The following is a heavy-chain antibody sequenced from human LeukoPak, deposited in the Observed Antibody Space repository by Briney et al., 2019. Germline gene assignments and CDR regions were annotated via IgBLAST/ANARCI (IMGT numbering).Heavy chain of an antibody. D-gene: IGHD1-26*01. CDR2: ISGSGGST. V-gene: IGHV3-23*01. Sequence: GGSLRLSCTASGSTFSGAWMTWVRQAPGKGLEWVSGISGSGGSTYYADSVKGRFTISRDNSKNTLYLQMNSLRAEDTAVYYCAKIGSGSYGWLDPWGQGTLVTVSS. CDR3: AKIGSGSYGWLDP. J-gene: IGHJ5*02. CDR1: GSTFSGAW.